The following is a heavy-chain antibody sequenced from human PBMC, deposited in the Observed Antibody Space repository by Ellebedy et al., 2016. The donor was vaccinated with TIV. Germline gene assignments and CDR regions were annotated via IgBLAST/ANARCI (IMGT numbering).Heavy chain of an antibody. CDR3: AKDHDAKWLQAFDY. CDR2: ISDDGSNK. D-gene: IGHD5-24*01. J-gene: IGHJ4*02. Sequence: GESLKISCAASGFTFRSYGMHWVRQAPGKGLEWVAVISDDGSNKYYADSVKGRFTISRDDSKNTLYLQMDSLRAEDTAVYYCAKDHDAKWLQAFDYWGQGTLVTVSS. CDR1: GFTFRSYG. V-gene: IGHV3-30*18.